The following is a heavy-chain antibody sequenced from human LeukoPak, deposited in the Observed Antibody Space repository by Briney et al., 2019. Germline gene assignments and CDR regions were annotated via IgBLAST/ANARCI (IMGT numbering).Heavy chain of an antibody. CDR3: AKEGRSSTPGY. Sequence: SETLSLTCTVSGGSISTYYWSWIRQPAGEGLEWIGRVHSSGSTDHNPSLRSRVTMSVDTSKNQFSLNLRSVTAADTAVYYCAKEGRSSTPGYWGQGTLVTVSS. D-gene: IGHD2-15*01. V-gene: IGHV4-4*07. CDR2: VHSSGST. J-gene: IGHJ4*02. CDR1: GGSISTYY.